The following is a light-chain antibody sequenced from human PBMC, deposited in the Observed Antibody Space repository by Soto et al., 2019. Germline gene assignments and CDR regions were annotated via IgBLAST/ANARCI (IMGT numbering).Light chain of an antibody. J-gene: IGKJ5*01. CDR2: DAS. Sequence: EIVLTQSPGTLSLSPWERATLSCKASQSVSSYLAWYQQRPGQAPRLLIYDASNRATGVPARFSGSGSGTDFTLTISSLEPEDFAVYYCQQRSSWPPTFGQGTRLEIK. CDR1: QSVSSY. V-gene: IGKV3-11*01. CDR3: QQRSSWPPT.